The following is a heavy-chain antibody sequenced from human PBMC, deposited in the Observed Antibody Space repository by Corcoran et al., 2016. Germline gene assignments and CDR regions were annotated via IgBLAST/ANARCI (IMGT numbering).Heavy chain of an antibody. CDR2: ISAYNGNT. Sequence: QVQLVQSGAEVKKPGASVKVSCKASGYTFTSYGISWVRQAPGQGLEWMGWISAYNGNTNYAQKLQGRVTMTTDTSTSTAYMELRSLRSDDTAVYYCASEETTVSSYYYYGMDVWGQGTTVTVSS. J-gene: IGHJ6*02. CDR1: GYTFTSYG. V-gene: IGHV1-18*01. D-gene: IGHD4-4*01. CDR3: ASEETTVSSYYYYGMDV.